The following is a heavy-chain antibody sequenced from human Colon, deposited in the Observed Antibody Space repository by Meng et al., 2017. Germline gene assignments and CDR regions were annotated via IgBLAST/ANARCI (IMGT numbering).Heavy chain of an antibody. CDR1: GYTFTSYG. V-gene: IGHV1-18*01. J-gene: IGHJ3*02. Sequence: ASVKVSCQASGYTFTSYGISWVRQAPGQGLEWMGWISAYNGNTNYAQKLQGRVTMTTDTSTSTAYMELRSLRSDDTAVYYCARSGFYDILTGIDAFDIWGQGTMVTVSS. CDR2: ISAYNGNT. CDR3: ARSGFYDILTGIDAFDI. D-gene: IGHD3-9*01.